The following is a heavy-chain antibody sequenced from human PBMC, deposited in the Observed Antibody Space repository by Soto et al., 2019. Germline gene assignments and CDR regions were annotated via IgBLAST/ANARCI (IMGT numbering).Heavy chain of an antibody. CDR3: ASVSVNVDCFDN. J-gene: IGHJ4*02. Sequence: EVQLVESGGGLVQPGESLKLSCVASGFTFSGSAIHWVRQASGKGLEWVGRIRKIGNTDATAYGASVKGRFTIYRDNSKNTAYLQMSSLKVEDTAMYYCASVSVNVDCFDNWGQGTLVSVSS. D-gene: IGHD4-17*01. V-gene: IGHV3-73*02. CDR1: GFTFSGSA. CDR2: IRKIGNTDAT.